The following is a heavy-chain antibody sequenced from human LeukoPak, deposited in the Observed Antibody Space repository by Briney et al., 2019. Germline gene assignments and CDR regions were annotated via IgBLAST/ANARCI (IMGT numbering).Heavy chain of an antibody. CDR1: GFTFSSYA. D-gene: IGHD5-18*01. CDR2: ISYDGSNK. J-gene: IGHJ4*02. Sequence: PGGSLRLSCAASGFTFSSYAMHSVRQAPGQGLEWAAVISYDGSNKYYADSVKGRFTISRDNSKNTLYLQMNSLRAEDTAVYYCARNIRHGYGRGPFDYWGQGTLVTVSS. V-gene: IGHV3-30*04. CDR3: ARNIRHGYGRGPFDY.